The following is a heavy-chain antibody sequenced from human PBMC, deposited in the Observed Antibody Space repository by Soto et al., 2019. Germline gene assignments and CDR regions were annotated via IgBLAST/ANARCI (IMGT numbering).Heavy chain of an antibody. J-gene: IGHJ6*02. V-gene: IGHV1-2*02. Sequence: ASVKVSCKTSGYTFSDYYIHWVRQAPGQGLEWLGWINPDSGATNPAPKFQGRVTMTRVTSISTAYMELRGLTSDDTAVYYCARQGKYSYRHYSHEALDVWGQGSTVTVS. CDR2: INPDSGAT. CDR3: ARQGKYSYRHYSHEALDV. D-gene: IGHD2-15*01. CDR1: GYTFSDYY.